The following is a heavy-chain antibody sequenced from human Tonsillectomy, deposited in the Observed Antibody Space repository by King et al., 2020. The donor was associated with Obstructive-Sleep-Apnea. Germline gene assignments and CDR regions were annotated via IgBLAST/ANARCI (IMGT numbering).Heavy chain of an antibody. D-gene: IGHD3-10*01. J-gene: IGHJ4*02. V-gene: IGHV4-59*01. Sequence: VQLQESGPGLVKPSETLSLTCTVSGGSISSYYWSWIRQPPGKGLEWIGYIYYSGSTNYNPSLKSRVTISVDTSKTQFSLKLSSVPAADTAVYYCARDQGWGLWFFDYWGQGTLVTVSS. CDR2: IYYSGST. CDR3: ARDQGWGLWFFDY. CDR1: GGSISSYY.